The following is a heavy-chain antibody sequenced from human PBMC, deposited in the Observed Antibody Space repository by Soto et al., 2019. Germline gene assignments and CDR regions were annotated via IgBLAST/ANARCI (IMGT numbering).Heavy chain of an antibody. CDR3: AKEVAARFYYGMDV. J-gene: IGHJ6*02. CDR1: GFTFSSYS. D-gene: IGHD6-6*01. CDR2: ISSSSSYI. V-gene: IGHV3-21*04. Sequence: GGSLRLSCAASGFTFSSYSMNWVRQAPGKGLEWVSSISSSSSYIYYADSVKGRFTISRDNSKNTLYLQMNSLRAEDTAVYYCAKEVAARFYYGMDVWGQGTTVTVSS.